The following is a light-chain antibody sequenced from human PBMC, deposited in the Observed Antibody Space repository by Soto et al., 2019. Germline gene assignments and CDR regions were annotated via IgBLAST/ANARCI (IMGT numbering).Light chain of an antibody. CDR2: GAS. Sequence: EIVLTQSPGALSLSPGKRATLSCGASQSVGSSYLAWYQQKPGQAPRLLIYGASTRATGIPDRFSGSGSGTDFTLTISRLEPEDFAVYYCQQYGSSPRTFGQGTKVEIK. CDR3: QQYGSSPRT. V-gene: IGKV3-20*01. CDR1: QSVGSSY. J-gene: IGKJ1*01.